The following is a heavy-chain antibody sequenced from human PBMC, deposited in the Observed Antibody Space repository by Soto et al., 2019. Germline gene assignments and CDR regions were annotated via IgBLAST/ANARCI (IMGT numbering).Heavy chain of an antibody. CDR3: ARGSIVVISRDWLDP. V-gene: IGHV3-30*03. CDR1: GFTFSNYG. J-gene: IGHJ5*02. Sequence: QVQLVESGGGVVQPGRSLRLSCTASGFTFSNYGMHWVRQAPGKGLEWVAVISDGGSNKDYADSVRGRFTISRDNYKNTLYLQMNSLTAQDTAMYYCARGSIVVISRDWLDPWGQGTLVTVSS. D-gene: IGHD3-22*01. CDR2: ISDGGSNK.